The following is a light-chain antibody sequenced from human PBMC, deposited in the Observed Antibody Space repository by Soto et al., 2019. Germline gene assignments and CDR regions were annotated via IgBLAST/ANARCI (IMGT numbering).Light chain of an antibody. V-gene: IGLV2-14*02. CDR1: SSDVGSYNL. J-gene: IGLJ1*01. CDR2: DVS. Sequence: QSALTQPASVSGSPGQSITISCTGTSSDVGSYNLVSWYQQHTGKAPKLMIYDVSNRPSGVSDRFSGSKSGNTASLTISGLQAEDEADYYCNSYTTSSTRVFGTGTKLTVL. CDR3: NSYTTSSTRV.